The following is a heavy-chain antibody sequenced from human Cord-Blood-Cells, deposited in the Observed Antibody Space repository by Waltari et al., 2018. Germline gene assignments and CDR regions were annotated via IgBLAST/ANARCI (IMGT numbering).Heavy chain of an antibody. J-gene: IGHJ3*02. V-gene: IGHV1-24*01. CDR1: GYTLTDLS. CDR2: FDPEDGET. D-gene: IGHD6-19*01. CDR3: ATTLRWYSSLPNDAFDI. Sequence: QVQLVQSGAEVKKPGASVKVSCKVSGYTLTDLSMHWVRQAPGQGLEWMGGFDPEDGETIYAQKFQGRVTMTEDTSTDTAYMELSSLRSEDTAVYYCATTLRWYSSLPNDAFDIWGQGTMVTVSS.